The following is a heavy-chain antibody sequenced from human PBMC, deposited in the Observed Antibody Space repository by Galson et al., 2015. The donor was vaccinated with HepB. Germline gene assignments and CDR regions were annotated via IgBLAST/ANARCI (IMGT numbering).Heavy chain of an antibody. CDR1: GFTFSSYA. CDR3: AEVDRVCGGDIDF. D-gene: IGHD3-16*01. V-gene: IGHV3-23*01. Sequence: SLRLSCAASGFTFSSYAMSWVRQAPGKGLEWVSAISGSGGSTYYADSVKGRFTISRDNSKNTLYLQMNSLRAEDTAVYYCAEVDRVCGGDIDFWGQGTLVTVSS. CDR2: ISGSGGST. J-gene: IGHJ4*02.